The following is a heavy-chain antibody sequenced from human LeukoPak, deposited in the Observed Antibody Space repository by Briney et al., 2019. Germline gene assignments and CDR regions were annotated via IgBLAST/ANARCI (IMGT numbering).Heavy chain of an antibody. CDR2: IKQDGSEK. CDR1: GFTFSSYW. Sequence: PGGSLRLSCAASGFTFSSYWMGWVRQAPGKGLEWVANIKQDGSEKYYVDSVKGRFTISRDNAKNSLYLQMNSLRAEDTAVYYCARVRRYYDSSGYYDGQNYFDYWGQGTLVTVSS. J-gene: IGHJ4*02. D-gene: IGHD3-22*01. V-gene: IGHV3-7*01. CDR3: ARVRRYYDSSGYYDGQNYFDY.